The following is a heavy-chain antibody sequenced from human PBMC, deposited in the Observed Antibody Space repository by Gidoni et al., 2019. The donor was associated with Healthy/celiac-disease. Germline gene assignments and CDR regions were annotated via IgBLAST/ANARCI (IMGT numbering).Heavy chain of an antibody. CDR2: INHSGST. V-gene: IGHV4-34*01. CDR1: GGSFSGYY. D-gene: IGHD2-15*01. J-gene: IGHJ4*02. CDR3: ARSGRYCSGGSCYHRWLQLGGVFDY. Sequence: QVQLQQWGAGLLKPSETLSLTCAVYGGSFSGYYWSWIRQPPGKGLEWLGEINHSGSTNYNPSLKSRVTISVDTSKNQFSLKLSSVTAADTAVYYCARSGRYCSGGSCYHRWLQLGGVFDYWGQGTLVTVSS.